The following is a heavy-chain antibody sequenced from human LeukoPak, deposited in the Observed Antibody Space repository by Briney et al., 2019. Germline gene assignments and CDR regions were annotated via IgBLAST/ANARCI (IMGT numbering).Heavy chain of an antibody. D-gene: IGHD2-15*01. V-gene: IGHV3-30*04. J-gene: IGHJ6*03. CDR1: GFTFSSYA. CDR3: ARTVKLLEKKYYFYYYYMDV. Sequence: PGRSLRLSCAASGFTFSSYAIHWVRQAPGKGLEWVAVISRDGNDKHYTDSVKGRFTIDRDSSKNTLYLQMNSLRIEDTAVYYCARTVKLLEKKYYFYYYYMDVWGRGTTVTVSS. CDR2: ISRDGNDK.